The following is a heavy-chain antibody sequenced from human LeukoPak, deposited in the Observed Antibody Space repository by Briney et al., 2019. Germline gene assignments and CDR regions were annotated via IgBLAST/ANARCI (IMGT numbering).Heavy chain of an antibody. CDR2: ASGSGGST. Sequence: GGSLRLSCAASGFTFSSYAITWVRQAPGKGLEWVSSASGSGGSTYYADSVKGRFTISRDNSKNTLYLQMNSLRAEDTAVYYCAKDLGSVVTPPSLDYWGQGTLVTVSS. CDR1: GFTFSSYA. J-gene: IGHJ4*02. CDR3: AKDLGSVVTPPSLDY. V-gene: IGHV3-23*01. D-gene: IGHD4-23*01.